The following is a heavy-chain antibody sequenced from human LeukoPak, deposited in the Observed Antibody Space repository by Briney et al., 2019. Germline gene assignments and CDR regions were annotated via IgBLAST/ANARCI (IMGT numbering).Heavy chain of an antibody. CDR1: GFTFSSYA. CDR2: ISYDGSNK. Sequence: GRSLRLSCAASGFTFSSYAMHWVRQAPGKGLEWVAVISYDGSNKYYADSVKGRFTISRDNSKNTLYLQMNSLRAEDTAVYYCARAAPYDFWSGYYTRYYYYYGMDVWGQGTTVTVSS. D-gene: IGHD3-3*01. V-gene: IGHV3-30-3*01. CDR3: ARAAPYDFWSGYYTRYYYYYGMDV. J-gene: IGHJ6*02.